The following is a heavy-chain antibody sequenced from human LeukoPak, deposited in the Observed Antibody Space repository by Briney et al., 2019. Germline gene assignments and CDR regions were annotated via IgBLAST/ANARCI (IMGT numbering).Heavy chain of an antibody. D-gene: IGHD6-19*01. J-gene: IGHJ5*02. V-gene: IGHV4-34*01. Sequence: PSETLSLTCAVYGGSFSGYYWSWIRQPPGKGLEWIGEINHSGSTNYNPSLKSRVTISVDTSKNQFSLKLSSVTAADTAVYYCASGAGERAVAGSWFDPWGQGTLVTVSS. CDR2: INHSGST. CDR1: GGSFSGYY. CDR3: ASGAGERAVAGSWFDP.